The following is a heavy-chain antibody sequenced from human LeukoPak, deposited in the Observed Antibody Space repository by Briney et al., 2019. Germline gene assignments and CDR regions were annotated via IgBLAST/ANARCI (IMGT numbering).Heavy chain of an antibody. D-gene: IGHD2-21*02. CDR3: ARAPAHIVVTAIHYYYGMDV. J-gene: IGHJ6*02. CDR1: GFTFSSYG. V-gene: IGHV3-33*01. CDR2: IWYDGSNK. Sequence: GRSLRLSCEASGFTFSSYGMHWVRQAPGKGLEWVAVIWYDGSNKYYADSVKGRFTISRDNSKNTLYLQMNSLRAEDTAVYYCARAPAHIVVTAIHYYYGMDVWGQGTTVTVSS.